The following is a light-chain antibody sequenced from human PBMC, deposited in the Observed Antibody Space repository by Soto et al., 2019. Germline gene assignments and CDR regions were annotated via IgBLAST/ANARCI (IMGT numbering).Light chain of an antibody. CDR3: QQYNNWPQWT. J-gene: IGKJ1*01. V-gene: IGKV3-15*01. CDR2: GAS. Sequence: EIVMTQSPATLSVSPGERATLSCRASQSVSSNLAWYQQKPDQAPRLLIYGASTRATGIPARFSGSGSGTELTLTISSLQSEDFAVYYCQQYNNWPQWTFGQGTKVEIK. CDR1: QSVSSN.